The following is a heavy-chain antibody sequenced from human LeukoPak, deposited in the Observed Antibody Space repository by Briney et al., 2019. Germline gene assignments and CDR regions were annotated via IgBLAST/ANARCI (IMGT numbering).Heavy chain of an antibody. D-gene: IGHD5-24*01. CDR2: ISSSASTV. J-gene: IGHJ4*02. V-gene: IGHV3-48*03. CDR3: ARVTRRDVYNPFDY. Sequence: GGSLRLSCAASGFTLSSDEMNWVRQAPGKGLEWLSYISSSASTVYQADSVKGRFTISRDNAKNSLYLQMNSLRAEDTAVYYCARVTRRDVYNPFDYRGQGTLVTVSS. CDR1: GFTLSSDE.